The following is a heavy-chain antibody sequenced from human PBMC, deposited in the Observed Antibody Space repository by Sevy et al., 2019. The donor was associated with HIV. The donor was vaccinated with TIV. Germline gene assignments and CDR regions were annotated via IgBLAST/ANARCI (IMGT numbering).Heavy chain of an antibody. Sequence: GGSLRLSCAASGFTVSSNYMSWVRQAPGKGLEWVSVIYSGGSTYYADSVKGRFTISRDNSKNTLYLQMNSLRAEDTAVYYCARGPPLWLGELFPPIFFDYWGQGTLVTVSS. CDR2: IYSGGST. CDR3: ARGPPLWLGELFPPIFFDY. J-gene: IGHJ4*02. D-gene: IGHD3-10*01. CDR1: GFTVSSNY. V-gene: IGHV3-53*01.